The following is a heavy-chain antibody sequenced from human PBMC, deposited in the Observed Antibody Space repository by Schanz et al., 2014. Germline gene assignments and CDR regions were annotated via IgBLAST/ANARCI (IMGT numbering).Heavy chain of an antibody. J-gene: IGHJ4*02. D-gene: IGHD5-12*01. CDR3: ARGYSGYSHFDY. V-gene: IGHV7-4-1*02. CDR2: INTNTATP. Sequence: QVQLVQSGSELKKPGASVKVSCKASGYTFAMYDMNWVPQAPGQGLEWMGWINTNTATPTYAQGFIGRFVYTLDASVTTAYLEISSLKAEDTAVYYCARGYSGYSHFDYWGQGALVTVSS. CDR1: GYTFAMYD.